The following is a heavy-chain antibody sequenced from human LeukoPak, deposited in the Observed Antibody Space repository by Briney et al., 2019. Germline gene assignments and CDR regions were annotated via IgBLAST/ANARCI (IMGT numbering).Heavy chain of an antibody. CDR3: ASEEILAGSSAFDI. CDR2: ISSGGGAI. Sequence: PGGSLRLSCAAAGFTFSGYSMNWVRQAPGKGLEWLSFISSGGGAIFYADSVMGRFTISRDDAKNSLYLQMNSLRAEDTAVYYCASEEILAGSSAFDIWGQGTMVTVSS. V-gene: IGHV3-48*01. J-gene: IGHJ3*02. CDR1: GFTFSGYS. D-gene: IGHD3-9*01.